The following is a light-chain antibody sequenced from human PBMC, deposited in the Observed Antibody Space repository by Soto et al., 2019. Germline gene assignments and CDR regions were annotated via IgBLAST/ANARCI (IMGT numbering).Light chain of an antibody. J-gene: IGKJ1*01. CDR3: QQDGSSAWT. Sequence: EIVFTQSPGTLSLSPGERATLSCRASQSVSSSYLAWYQQKPGQAPRLLIYGASSRATGIPDRFSGSGSGTDFTLTISRLEPEDFAVFYCQQDGSSAWTFGQGTKVDI. CDR2: GAS. CDR1: QSVSSSY. V-gene: IGKV3-20*01.